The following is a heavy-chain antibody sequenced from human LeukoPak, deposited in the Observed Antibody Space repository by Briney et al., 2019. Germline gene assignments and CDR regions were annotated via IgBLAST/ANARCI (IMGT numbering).Heavy chain of an antibody. V-gene: IGHV4-34*01. D-gene: IGHD3-3*01. CDR1: GGSFSGYY. J-gene: IGHJ4*02. CDR2: INHSGST. Sequence: SETLSLTCAVYGGSFSGYYWSWIRQPPGKGLEWIGEINHSGSTNYNPSLKSRVTISVDTSKNQFSLKLSSVTAADTAVYYCATAGYDFWSGYYPLDWGQGTLVTVSS. CDR3: ATAGYDFWSGYYPLD.